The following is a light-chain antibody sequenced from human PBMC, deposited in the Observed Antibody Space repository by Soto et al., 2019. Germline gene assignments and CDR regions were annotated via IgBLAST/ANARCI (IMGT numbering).Light chain of an antibody. Sequence: AIQMTQSPSSLSASVGDRVTISCRASQDIRNTLAWFQQKPGEAPKLLIFAASNLQSGVPSRFSGSGSVTDFTLAITGLQPEDFATYYCLQHYNFSWTFGQGTKVELK. CDR2: AAS. CDR3: LQHYNFSWT. CDR1: QDIRNT. V-gene: IGKV1-6*01. J-gene: IGKJ1*01.